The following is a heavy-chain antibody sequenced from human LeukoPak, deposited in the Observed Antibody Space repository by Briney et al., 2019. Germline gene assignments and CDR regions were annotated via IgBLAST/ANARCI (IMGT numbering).Heavy chain of an antibody. J-gene: IGHJ5*02. V-gene: IGHV1-2*02. Sequence: GASVKVSCKASGYTFTGYYMHWVRQAPGQGLEWMGWINPNSGGTNYAQKFQGRVTMTRDTSISIAYMELSRLRSDDTAVYYCARERHSSGWYWFDPWGQGTLVTVSS. D-gene: IGHD6-19*01. CDR3: ARERHSSGWYWFDP. CDR1: GYTFTGYY. CDR2: INPNSGGT.